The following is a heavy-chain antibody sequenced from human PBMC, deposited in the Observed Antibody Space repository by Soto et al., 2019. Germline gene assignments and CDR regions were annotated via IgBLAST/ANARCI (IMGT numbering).Heavy chain of an antibody. CDR3: AKDIAAALYCSGGSCDRHYYDYGRDV. D-gene: IGHD2-15*01. Sequence: EVQLVESGGVVVQPGGSLRLSCAASGFTFDDYTMHWVRQAPGKGLEWVSLISWDGGSTYYEDSVKGRFTISRDNSKNSLNLEMNSLRTEDTALYYCAKDIAAALYCSGGSCDRHYYDYGRDVWGQGTTVTVSS. CDR1: GFTFDDYT. CDR2: ISWDGGST. V-gene: IGHV3-43*01. J-gene: IGHJ6*02.